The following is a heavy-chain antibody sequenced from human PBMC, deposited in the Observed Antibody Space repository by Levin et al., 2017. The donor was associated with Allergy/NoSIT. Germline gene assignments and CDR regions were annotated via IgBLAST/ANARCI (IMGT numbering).Heavy chain of an antibody. CDR3: AKKQGGTSGFSFDV. J-gene: IGHJ3*01. D-gene: IGHD1-1*01. Sequence: EASVKVSCAASGFSFGDYAMTWVRQAPGKGLEWVSVITGGGGNTYYGDSVKGRFTVSRDNSKNTLYLELNSLRAEDTAVYYCAKKQGGTSGFSFDVWGQGTMVTVSS. V-gene: IGHV3-23*01. CDR2: ITGGGGNT. CDR1: GFSFGDYA.